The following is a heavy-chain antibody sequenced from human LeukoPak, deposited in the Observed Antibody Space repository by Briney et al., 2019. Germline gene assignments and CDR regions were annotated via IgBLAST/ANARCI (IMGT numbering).Heavy chain of an antibody. Sequence: GASVNVSCKASGFNFDTFGITWLRQAPGHGLEWMGFFSAYTGEANYAPRLQGRVTMTRDTSTNTAFLHLRSLRSDDTAVYYCARDTPESSAWYFWGQGTLITVSS. J-gene: IGHJ4*02. CDR3: ARDTPESSAWYF. D-gene: IGHD6-19*01. V-gene: IGHV1-18*01. CDR2: FSAYTGEA. CDR1: GFNFDTFG.